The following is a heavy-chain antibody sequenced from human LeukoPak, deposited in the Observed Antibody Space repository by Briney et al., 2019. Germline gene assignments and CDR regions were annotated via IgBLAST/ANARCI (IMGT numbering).Heavy chain of an antibody. Sequence: SETLSLTCTVSGGSISSSSYYWGWIRQPPRKGLEWIGSIYYSGSTYYNPSLKSRVTISVDTSKNQFSLKLSSVTAADTAVYYCARGPRYYYYYMDVWGKGTTVTVSS. CDR3: ARGPRYYYYYMDV. CDR2: IYYSGST. CDR1: GGSISSSSYY. J-gene: IGHJ6*03. V-gene: IGHV4-39*07.